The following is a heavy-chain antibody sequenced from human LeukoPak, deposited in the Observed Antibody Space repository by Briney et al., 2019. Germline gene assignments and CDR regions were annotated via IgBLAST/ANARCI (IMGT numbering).Heavy chain of an antibody. CDR1: GFTFDDYA. D-gene: IGHD6-19*01. CDR2: ISWNSGSI. J-gene: IGHJ3*02. Sequence: PGRSLRLSCAASGFTFDDYAMHWVRQAPGKGLEWVSGISWNSGSIGYADSVKGRFTISRENAKNSLYLQMNSLRAGDTAVYYCARGRGWGAFDIWGQGTMVTVSS. CDR3: ARGRGWGAFDI. V-gene: IGHV3-9*01.